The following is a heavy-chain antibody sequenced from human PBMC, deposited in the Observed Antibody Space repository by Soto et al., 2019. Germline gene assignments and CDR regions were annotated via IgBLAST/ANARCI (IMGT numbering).Heavy chain of an antibody. J-gene: IGHJ6*02. Sequence: GXSVKVSCKASGGTFSSYAISLVRQAPGQGLECMGGIIPIFGTANYAQKFQGRVTITADESTSTAYMELSSLRSEDTAVYYCASSSIAHYGMDVWGQGTTVTVSS. D-gene: IGHD6-6*01. CDR1: GGTFSSYA. V-gene: IGHV1-69*13. CDR3: ASSSIAHYGMDV. CDR2: IIPIFGTA.